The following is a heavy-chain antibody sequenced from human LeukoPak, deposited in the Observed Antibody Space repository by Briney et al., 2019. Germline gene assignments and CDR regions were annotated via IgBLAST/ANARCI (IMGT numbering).Heavy chain of an antibody. Sequence: SETLSLTCTVSGGSISSGAYYWSWIRQYPGKGLEWIGYFYYSGSTYYNPSLKCRVTISVDTSENQFSLELTSVTAADTAVYYCARDLGDGYLANDYWGQGTLVTVSS. J-gene: IGHJ4*02. D-gene: IGHD5-24*01. CDR1: GGSISSGAYY. CDR3: ARDLGDGYLANDY. V-gene: IGHV4-31*03. CDR2: FYYSGST.